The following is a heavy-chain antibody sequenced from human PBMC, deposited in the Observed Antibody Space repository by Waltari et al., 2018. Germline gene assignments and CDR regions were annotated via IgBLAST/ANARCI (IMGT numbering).Heavy chain of an antibody. CDR3: ARGLQEGPGFWFDP. D-gene: IGHD3-10*01. J-gene: IGHJ5*02. CDR2: INLDGSST. Sequence: EVQLVESGGGLVQPGGSLRLSCPAPGFSFGGYWVHLVRQAPGKGLLLVSCINLDGSSTSYDDSVKGRFTLSRDDAKNTLYLDMNSLRADDTAVYYCARGLQEGPGFWFDPRGQGTLVTVSS. CDR1: GFSFGGYW. V-gene: IGHV3-74*01.